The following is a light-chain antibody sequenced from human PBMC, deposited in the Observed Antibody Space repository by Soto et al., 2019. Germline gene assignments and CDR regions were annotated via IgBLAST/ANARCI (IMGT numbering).Light chain of an antibody. CDR1: QSISSY. J-gene: IGKJ1*01. Sequence: DIQMTQSPSSLSASVGERVTITCRASQSISSYLNWYQQKPGKAPNLLIYAASSLQRGVPSRFSGSGSGTDFTLTIRSLQPEDFATYHCQQLSSYPVTFGQGTKVDIK. CDR2: AAS. V-gene: IGKV1-39*01. CDR3: QQLSSYPVT.